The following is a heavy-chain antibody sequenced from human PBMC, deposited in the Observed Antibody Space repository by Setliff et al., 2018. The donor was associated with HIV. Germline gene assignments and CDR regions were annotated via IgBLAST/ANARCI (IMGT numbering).Heavy chain of an antibody. CDR2: INTNTGNP. CDR1: GYTFSNYG. Sequence: ASVKVSCKASGYTFSNYGMNWARQAPGQGLEWMGWINTNTGNPTYAQDFTGRFVFSLDTSVSTAYLQISSLKAEDTAVYYCARDHDYGDLSRNWFYMDVWGKGTTVTVSS. J-gene: IGHJ6*03. D-gene: IGHD4-17*01. V-gene: IGHV7-4-1*02. CDR3: ARDHDYGDLSRNWFYMDV.